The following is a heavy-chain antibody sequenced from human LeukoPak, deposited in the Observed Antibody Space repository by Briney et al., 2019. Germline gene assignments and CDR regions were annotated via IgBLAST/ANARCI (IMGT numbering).Heavy chain of an antibody. J-gene: IGHJ6*03. CDR3: AKVMPPGRIRFYSYYMDV. Sequence: GGSLRLSCAASGFTFSSYAMHWVRQAPGKGLEWVAVISYDGSNKYYADSVKGRFTISRDKSKNTLSPQMNGLRVEDTAVYYCAKVMPPGRIRFYSYYMDVWGKGTTVSVS. CDR2: ISYDGSNK. D-gene: IGHD2-15*01. CDR1: GFTFSSYA. V-gene: IGHV3-30-3*01.